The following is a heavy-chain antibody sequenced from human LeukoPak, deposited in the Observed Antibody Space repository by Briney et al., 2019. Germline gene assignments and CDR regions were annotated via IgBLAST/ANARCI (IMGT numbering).Heavy chain of an antibody. CDR2: IKEDGSEK. Sequence: PGGSLRLSCAASGFIFSRFWMNWVRQAPGKGLEWVATIKEDGSEKYYVDPMRGRITISRDNAKNSLYLQMNSLRAEGTAMYYCARLSGSGSSPFDYWGQGTLVTVSS. D-gene: IGHD3-10*01. V-gene: IGHV3-7*03. J-gene: IGHJ4*02. CDR3: ARLSGSGSSPFDY. CDR1: GFIFSRFW.